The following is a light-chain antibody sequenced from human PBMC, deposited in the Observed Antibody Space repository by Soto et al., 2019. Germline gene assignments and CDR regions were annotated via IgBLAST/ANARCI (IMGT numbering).Light chain of an antibody. Sequence: QSALTQPASVSGSPGQSITISCTGTSSDVGGYNYVSWYQHHPGKAPKLMIFVVSNRPSGVSNRFSGSKSGNTASLTISGPQPEDEDDYDYSSYTNSNTRQIVFGTGTKLTVL. CDR1: SSDVGGYNY. J-gene: IGLJ1*01. CDR2: VVS. CDR3: SSYTNSNTRQIV. V-gene: IGLV2-14*03.